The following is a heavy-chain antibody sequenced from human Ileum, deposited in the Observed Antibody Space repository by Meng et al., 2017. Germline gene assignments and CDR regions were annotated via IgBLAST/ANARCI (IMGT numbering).Heavy chain of an antibody. D-gene: IGHD4-17*01. Sequence: QLRLQESGPGLVKPSETLTLTCSVSSGSFTNNNYYWVCIRRPPGKGLEWIGSIYYGGSTYYNPSLKSRVTISVDTSTNQFSLKLISVTAADTAVYYCARRAHYGDPPRWGQGTLVTVSS. CDR1: SGSFTNNNYY. J-gene: IGHJ4*02. V-gene: IGHV4-39*01. CDR3: ARRAHYGDPPR. CDR2: IYYGGST.